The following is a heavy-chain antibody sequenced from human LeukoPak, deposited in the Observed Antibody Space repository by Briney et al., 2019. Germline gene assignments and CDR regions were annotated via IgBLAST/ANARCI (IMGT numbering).Heavy chain of an antibody. CDR3: ARGSSPKVRGVIIIPRRGKNWFDP. Sequence: ASVKVSCKASGYTFTSYYMHWVRQAPGQGLEWMGIINPSGGSTSYAQKFQGRVTMTRDMSTSTVYMELSSLRSEDTAVYYCARGSSPKVRGVIIIPRRGKNWFDPWGQGTLVTVSS. V-gene: IGHV1-46*01. D-gene: IGHD3-10*01. J-gene: IGHJ5*02. CDR2: INPSGGST. CDR1: GYTFTSYY.